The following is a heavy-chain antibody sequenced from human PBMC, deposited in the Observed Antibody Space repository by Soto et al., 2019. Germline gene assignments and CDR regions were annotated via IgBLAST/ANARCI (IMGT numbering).Heavy chain of an antibody. D-gene: IGHD3-3*01. CDR3: ARSITAARYYYYYGMDV. CDR2: IIPIFGTA. CDR1: LATFSSYA. V-gene: IGHV1-69*01. J-gene: IGHJ6*02. Sequence: KVSCKASLATFSSYAISWVRQAPGQWLEWMGGIIPIFGTANYAQKFQGRVTITADESTSTAYMELSSLRSEDTAVYYCARSITAARYYYYYGMDVWGQGTTVTVSS.